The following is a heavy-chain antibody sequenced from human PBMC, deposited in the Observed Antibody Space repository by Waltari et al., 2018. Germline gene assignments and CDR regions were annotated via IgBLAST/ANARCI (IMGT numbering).Heavy chain of an antibody. J-gene: IGHJ2*01. Sequence: EVQLVETGGGLIQPGGSLRLSCSASGFTVSRNYMSWVRQAPGKGREWVSVIYSGGSTYYADSVKGRFTISRDNSKNTLYLQMNSLRAEDTAVYYCASSGDSRYWYFDLWGRGTLVTVSS. CDR2: IYSGGST. CDR1: GFTVSRNY. V-gene: IGHV3-53*02. D-gene: IGHD2-15*01. CDR3: ASSGDSRYWYFDL.